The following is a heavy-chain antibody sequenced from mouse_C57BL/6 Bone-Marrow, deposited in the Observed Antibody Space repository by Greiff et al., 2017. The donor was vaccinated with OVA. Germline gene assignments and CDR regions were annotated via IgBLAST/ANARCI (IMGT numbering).Heavy chain of an antibody. Sequence: EVKLMESGGGLVKPGGSLKLSCAASGFTFSSYAMSWVRQTPEKRLEWVATISDGGSYTYYPDNVKGRFTICRDNAKNNLYLQMSHLKSEDTAMCYCARDWDDYWGQGTTLTVSA. J-gene: IGHJ2*01. D-gene: IGHD4-1*01. V-gene: IGHV5-4*01. CDR2: ISDGGSYT. CDR3: ARDWDDY. CDR1: GFTFSSYA.